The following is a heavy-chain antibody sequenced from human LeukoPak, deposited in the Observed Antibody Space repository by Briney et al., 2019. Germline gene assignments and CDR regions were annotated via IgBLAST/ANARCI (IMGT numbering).Heavy chain of an antibody. CDR2: INRSGST. V-gene: IGHV4-34*01. D-gene: IGHD5/OR15-5a*01. Sequence: SETLSLACGVYGESFNGEYWSWIRQLPGRGLEWIGEINRSGSTSYNPSLKSRVTISVDTSKNQFSLKLSSVTAADTGVYYCATKYSVRVAANHPYFDNWGQEGLFTVSS. J-gene: IGHJ4*02. CDR1: GESFNGEY. CDR3: ATKYSVRVAANHPYFDN.